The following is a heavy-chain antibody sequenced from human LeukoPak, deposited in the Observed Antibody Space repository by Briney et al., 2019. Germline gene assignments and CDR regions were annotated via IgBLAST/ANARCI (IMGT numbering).Heavy chain of an antibody. D-gene: IGHD6-13*01. CDR2: IYSGGST. V-gene: IGHV3-66*02. J-gene: IGHJ4*02. Sequence: PGGSLRLSCAASGFTVSSNYMSWVRQAPGKGLGWVSVIYSGGSTYYADSVKGRFTISRDNSKNTLYLQMNSRRAEDTAVYYCARVGYSSSWYYYFDYWGQGTLVTVSS. CDR3: ARVGYSSSWYYYFDY. CDR1: GFTVSSNY.